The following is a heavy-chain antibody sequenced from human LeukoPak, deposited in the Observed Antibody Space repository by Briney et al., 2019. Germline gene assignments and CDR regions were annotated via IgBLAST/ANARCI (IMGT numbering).Heavy chain of an antibody. J-gene: IGHJ5*02. CDR3: ARGSVVVTATLVPGWFDP. V-gene: IGHV4-34*01. CDR2: INHSGST. Sequence: ETLSLTCAVYGGSFSGYYWSWIRQPPGKGLEWIGEINHSGSTNYNPSLKSRVTISVDTSKNQFSLKLSSVTAADTAVYYCARGSVVVTATLVPGWFDPWGQGTLVTVSS. CDR1: GGSFSGYY. D-gene: IGHD2-21*02.